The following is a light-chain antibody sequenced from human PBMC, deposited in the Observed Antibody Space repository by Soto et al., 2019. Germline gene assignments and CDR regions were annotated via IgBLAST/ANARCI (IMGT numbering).Light chain of an antibody. CDR3: SSYTDTSTLV. J-gene: IGLJ2*01. CDR1: SSDVGVYNY. V-gene: IGLV2-14*01. Sequence: QSALTQPASVSGSPGQSITISCTGTSSDVGVYNYVSWYQQHPGKAPKIMIYDVSNRPSGVSNRFSGSKSGNTASLTISGLQAEDEAEYYCSSYTDTSTLVFGGGTKVTVL. CDR2: DVS.